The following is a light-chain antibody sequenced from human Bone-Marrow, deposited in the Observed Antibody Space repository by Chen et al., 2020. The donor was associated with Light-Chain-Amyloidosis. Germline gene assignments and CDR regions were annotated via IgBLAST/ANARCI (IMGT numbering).Light chain of an antibody. CDR2: DDS. J-gene: IGLJ3*02. CDR3: QVWDRSSDRPV. CDR1: NIGSTS. Sequence: SYVLTQPSSVSVAPGQTATIACGGNNIGSTSVHWYQQTPGQDPLLVVYDDSDRPSGIPDRLSGSNSGNTATLTISRVEAGDEADYYCQVWDRSSDRPVFGGGTKLTVL. V-gene: IGLV3-21*02.